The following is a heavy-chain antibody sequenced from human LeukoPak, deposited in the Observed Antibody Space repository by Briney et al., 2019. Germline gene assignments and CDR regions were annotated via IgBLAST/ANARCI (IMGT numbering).Heavy chain of an antibody. V-gene: IGHV3-23*01. CDR3: AKPPVSYSSGWSNFDY. J-gene: IGHJ4*02. Sequence: GGSLRLSCAASGFTFNNYAMSWVRQAPGKGLEWVSAIGGSGGLTYYADSVKGRLTISRDNSKNTLFLQMNSLRAEDTAVYYCAKPPVSYSSGWSNFDYWGQGTLVTVSS. CDR2: IGGSGGLT. D-gene: IGHD6-19*01. CDR1: GFTFNNYA.